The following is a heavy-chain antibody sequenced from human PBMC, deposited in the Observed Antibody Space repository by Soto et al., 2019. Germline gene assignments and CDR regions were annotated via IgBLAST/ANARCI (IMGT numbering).Heavy chain of an antibody. CDR2: FFYNKNT. D-gene: IGHD1-26*01. J-gene: IGHJ4*01. CDR3: ARHVEWEIFYYFDH. Sequence: PSETLSLTCTVSGASISSTSSYWGWVRQPPGKGLEWIGSFFYNKNTYYNPSLKSRVTISVDTSKMQFSLNLTSVTAADTAVYYCARHVEWEIFYYFDHWGQGTPVTVSS. CDR1: GASISSTSSY. V-gene: IGHV4-39*01.